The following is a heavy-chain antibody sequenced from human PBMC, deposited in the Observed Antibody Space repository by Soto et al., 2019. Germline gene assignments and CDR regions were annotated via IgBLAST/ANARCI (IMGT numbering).Heavy chain of an antibody. V-gene: IGHV3-7*03. CDR2: IKKDETEE. J-gene: IGHJ4*02. CDR1: GFTFSNYW. CDR3: AAYCSSISCTPFHGYS. Sequence: EVQLVESGGGLVQPGGSLRLSCAASGFTFSNYWMSWVRQAPGKGLEWVANIKKDETEEYYVDSVKGRFTISRDNAKSSLFLQMTSLRAEDTAVYYCAAYCSSISCTPFHGYSWGQGTLVTVSS. D-gene: IGHD2-2*01.